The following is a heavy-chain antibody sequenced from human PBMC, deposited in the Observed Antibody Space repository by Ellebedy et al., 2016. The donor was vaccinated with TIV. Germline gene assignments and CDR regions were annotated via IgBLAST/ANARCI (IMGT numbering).Heavy chain of an antibody. D-gene: IGHD2/OR15-2a*01. J-gene: IGHJ6*03. CDR3: ARVLWLPRNYYYYYMDV. CDR2: IIPIFGTA. V-gene: IGHV1-69*13. Sequence: SVKVSXXASGGTFSSYAISWVRQAPGQGLEWMGGIIPIFGTANYAQKFQGRVTITADESTSTAYMELSSLRSEDTAVYYCARVLWLPRNYYYYYMDVWGKGTTVTVSS. CDR1: GGTFSSYA.